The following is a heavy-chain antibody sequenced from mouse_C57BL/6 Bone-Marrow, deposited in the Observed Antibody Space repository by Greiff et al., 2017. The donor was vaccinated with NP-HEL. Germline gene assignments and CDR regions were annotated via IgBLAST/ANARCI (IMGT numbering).Heavy chain of an antibody. CDR3: AKEKSCNYDGFAY. V-gene: IGHV1-81*01. D-gene: IGHD2-4*01. Sequence: QVQLQQSGAELARPGASVKLSCKASGYTFPSYGISWVKQRTGQGLEWIGEIYPRSGNTYYNEKFKGKATLTADKSSRTAYMELRSLTSEDSAVYFCAKEKSCNYDGFAYWGQGTLVTVSA. J-gene: IGHJ3*01. CDR1: GYTFPSYG. CDR2: IYPRSGNT.